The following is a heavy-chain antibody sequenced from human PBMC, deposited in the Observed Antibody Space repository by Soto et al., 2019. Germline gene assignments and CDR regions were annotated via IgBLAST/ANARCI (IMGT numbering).Heavy chain of an antibody. CDR1: GGSFSGYY. D-gene: IGHD3-9*01. Sequence: PSETLSLTCAVYGGSFSGYYWSWIRQPPGKGLEWIGEINHSGSTNYNPSLKSRVTISVDTSKNQFSLKQSSVTAADTAVYYCARGYPVLRYFDWLPLYGMDVWGQGTTVTVSS. V-gene: IGHV4-34*01. CDR2: INHSGST. CDR3: ARGYPVLRYFDWLPLYGMDV. J-gene: IGHJ6*02.